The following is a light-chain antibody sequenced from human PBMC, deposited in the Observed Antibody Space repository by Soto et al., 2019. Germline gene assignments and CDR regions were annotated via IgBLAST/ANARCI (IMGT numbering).Light chain of an antibody. CDR2: TNN. V-gene: IGLV1-44*01. Sequence: QAVLTQPPSASVTPGQRVTISCSGSSSNIGSNTVNWYQQLPGTAPKLLIYTNNQLPSGVPDRFSGSKSGSSASLAISGLQSEDEAEYYCAAWDDSLNGPWVFGGGTQLTVL. CDR1: SSNIGSNT. J-gene: IGLJ3*02. CDR3: AAWDDSLNGPWV.